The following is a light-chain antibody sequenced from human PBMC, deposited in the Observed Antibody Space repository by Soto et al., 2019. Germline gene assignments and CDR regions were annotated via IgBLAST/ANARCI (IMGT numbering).Light chain of an antibody. J-gene: IGKJ1*01. CDR3: QEYAIPVCT. CDR2: GAS. V-gene: IGKV3-20*01. CDR1: LSVSSSH. Sequence: SAFTACVSPGERATLPPRASLSVSSSHLAWYQQKPGHTPRLLIYGASSRATDIPDRFSGSGSGTDFTLTISRLEPEDFTLYYCQEYAIPVCTFGQVTKVDI.